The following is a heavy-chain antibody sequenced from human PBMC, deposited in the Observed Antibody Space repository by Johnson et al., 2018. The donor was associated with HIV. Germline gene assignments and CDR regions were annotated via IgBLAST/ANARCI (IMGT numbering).Heavy chain of an antibody. J-gene: IGHJ3*02. CDR2: IRSAGNNN. CDR1: GFAFNAYG. Sequence: QVQLVESGGGVVQPGGSLTLSCAASGFAFNAYGMHWVRQAPGKGLQWVTFIRSAGNNNYYADSMRGRFTISRDNAKNALYLQLNSLKPEDTAVYYCAKDERQLGGWSHAFDIWGQGTVLTVSS. D-gene: IGHD7-27*01. V-gene: IGHV3-30*02. CDR3: AKDERQLGGWSHAFDI.